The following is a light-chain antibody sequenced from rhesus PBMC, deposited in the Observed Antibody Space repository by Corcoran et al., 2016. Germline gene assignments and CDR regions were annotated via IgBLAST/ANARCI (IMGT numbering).Light chain of an antibody. CDR3: LLYYSGAYI. V-gene: IGLV7-76*01. J-gene: IGLJ1*01. Sequence: QAVVTQEPSMTVSPGGTVTLTCGSSTGAVTSGNYPNWFQQKPGQVPRGLIYNKNIKHSWTPARFSGALGGGKAAQTLSGTQPEDEAEYYCLLYYSGAYIFGAGTRLTVL. CDR2: NKN. CDR1: TGAVTSGNY.